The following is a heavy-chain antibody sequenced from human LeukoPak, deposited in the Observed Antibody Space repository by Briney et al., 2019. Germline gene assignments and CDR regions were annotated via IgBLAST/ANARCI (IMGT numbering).Heavy chain of an antibody. D-gene: IGHD2-2*01. Sequence: RTSETLSLTCTVSGGSISSGDYYWSWIRQPPGKGLEWIGYIYYSGSTYYNPSLKSRVTISVDTSKNQFSLKLSSVTAADTAVYYCAREYCSSTSRSPAPGEPDYYGMDVWGQGTTVTVSS. CDR3: AREYCSSTSRSPAPGEPDYYGMDV. CDR1: GGSISSGDYY. CDR2: IYYSGST. V-gene: IGHV4-30-4*01. J-gene: IGHJ6*02.